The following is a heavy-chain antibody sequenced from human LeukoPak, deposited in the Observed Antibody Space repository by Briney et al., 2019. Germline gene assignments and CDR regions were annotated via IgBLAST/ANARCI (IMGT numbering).Heavy chain of an antibody. CDR2: ISGSGGST. Sequence: GGSLRLSCAASGIIFSSCAMSWVRQGPGKGLEWVSAISGSGGSTSYADSVKGRFTISRDNSKNTLYLQMNSLRAEDTAVYYCAKDQLRYFDWSAPYYFDYWGQGTLVTVSS. D-gene: IGHD3-9*01. CDR1: GIIFSSCA. V-gene: IGHV3-23*01. CDR3: AKDQLRYFDWSAPYYFDY. J-gene: IGHJ4*02.